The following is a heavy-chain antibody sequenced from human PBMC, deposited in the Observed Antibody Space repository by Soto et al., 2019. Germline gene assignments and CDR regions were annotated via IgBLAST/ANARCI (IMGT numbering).Heavy chain of an antibody. CDR2: ISAYNGNT. J-gene: IGHJ4*02. Sequence: GASVKVSCKASGYTFTSYGISWVRQAPGQGLEWMGWISAYNGNTNYAQKLQGRVTMTTDTSTSTAYMELRSLRSDDTAVYYCAREQWATRNCSGGSSYSTQYFDSWGQGPLVTVS. D-gene: IGHD2-15*01. CDR1: GYTFTSYG. CDR3: AREQWATRNCSGGSSYSTQYFDS. V-gene: IGHV1-18*01.